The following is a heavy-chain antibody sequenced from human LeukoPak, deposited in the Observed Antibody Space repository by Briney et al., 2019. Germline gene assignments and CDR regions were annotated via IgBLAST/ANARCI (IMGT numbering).Heavy chain of an antibody. D-gene: IGHD6-19*01. Sequence: GESLKISCKGSGYSFTSYWIGWVRQMPGKGLEWMGIIYPGDSDTRYSPSFRGQVTISADKSISTAYLQWSSLKASDTAMYYCARQFQNSSGWTYYYYYYGMDVWGQGTTVTVSS. CDR3: ARQFQNSSGWTYYYYYYGMDV. V-gene: IGHV5-51*01. CDR2: IYPGDSDT. CDR1: GYSFTSYW. J-gene: IGHJ6*02.